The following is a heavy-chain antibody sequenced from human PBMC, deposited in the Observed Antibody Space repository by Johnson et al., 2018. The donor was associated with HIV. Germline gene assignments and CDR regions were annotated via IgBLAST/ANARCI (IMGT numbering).Heavy chain of an antibody. J-gene: IGHJ3*02. Sequence: QMLLVESGGGVVQPGGSLRLSCAASGFTFSSYPMHWVCQAPGQGLQWVAVISHDGSNNYFADTVKGRFTISRDNSKNTLYLQMNSVRAEDTAIYYCAKEYCGGDCSTDAFDIWGPGTVVTVSS. CDR3: AKEYCGGDCSTDAFDI. V-gene: IGHV3-30*04. CDR2: ISHDGSNN. CDR1: GFTFSSYP. D-gene: IGHD2-21*02.